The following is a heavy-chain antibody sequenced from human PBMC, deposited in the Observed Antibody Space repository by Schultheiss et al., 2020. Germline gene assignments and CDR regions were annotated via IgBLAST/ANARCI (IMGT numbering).Heavy chain of an antibody. D-gene: IGHD3-10*02. Sequence: SETLSLTCTVSGGSISSGGYYWSWIRQHPGKVLEWIGYIYYSGSTYYNPSLKSRVTISVDTSKNQFSLKLSSVTAADTAVYYCARDLFGEDGYYYGMDVWGQGTTVTVSS. V-gene: IGHV4-31*03. CDR1: GGSISSGGYY. J-gene: IGHJ6*02. CDR3: ARDLFGEDGYYYGMDV. CDR2: IYYSGST.